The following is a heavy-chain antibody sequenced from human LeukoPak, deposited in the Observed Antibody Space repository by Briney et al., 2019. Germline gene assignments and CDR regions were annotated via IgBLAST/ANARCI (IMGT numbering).Heavy chain of an antibody. CDR3: ARPPGYSSLWCGKY. CDR1: AFTFSSYG. Sequence: PGRSLRLSCAASAFTFSSYGMHWVRQAPGKGLEWVAVISYDGSDTYYADSVKGRFTISRDNSKNTLYLQMNSLRAEDTAVYYWARPPGYSSLWCGKYWGKGTLVTVSS. CDR2: ISYDGSDT. V-gene: IGHV3-30-3*01. D-gene: IGHD6-13*01. J-gene: IGHJ4*02.